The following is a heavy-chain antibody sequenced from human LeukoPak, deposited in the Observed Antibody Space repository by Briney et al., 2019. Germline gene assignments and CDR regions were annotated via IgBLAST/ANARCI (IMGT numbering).Heavy chain of an antibody. V-gene: IGHV1-2*02. J-gene: IGHJ4*02. D-gene: IGHD6-13*01. CDR1: GYTFTGYY. CDR2: INPNSGGT. Sequence: GASVTVSCKASGYTFTGYYMHWVRQAPGQGLEWMGWINPNSGGTNYAQKFQGRVTMTRDTSISTAYTELSRLRSDDTAVYYCATWTSSSWYYFEYWGQGTLVTVSS. CDR3: ATWTSSSWYYFEY.